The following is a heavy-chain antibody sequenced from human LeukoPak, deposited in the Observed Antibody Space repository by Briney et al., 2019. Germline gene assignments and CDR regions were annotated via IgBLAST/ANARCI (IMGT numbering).Heavy chain of an antibody. CDR1: GLAFNSYG. J-gene: IGHJ3*02. CDR3: AKDYGSGSYFHDAFDI. Sequence: GGSLRLSCAASGLAFNSYGMHWVRQAPGKGLEWVAVISYDGSNKHYADSVKGRFSISRDNSKNTLYLQMNSLRAEDTAVYYCAKDYGSGSYFHDAFDIWGQGTMVTVSS. D-gene: IGHD3-10*01. V-gene: IGHV3-30*18. CDR2: ISYDGSNK.